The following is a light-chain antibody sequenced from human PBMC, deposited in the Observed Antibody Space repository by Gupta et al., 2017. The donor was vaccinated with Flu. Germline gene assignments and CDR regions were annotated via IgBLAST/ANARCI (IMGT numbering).Light chain of an antibody. CDR2: SAT. CDR1: TGAVTSTYY. V-gene: IGLV7-43*01. CDR3: LLYFGGTWV. J-gene: IGLJ3*02. Sequence: QTVVTQEPSLTVSPGGTVTLTCASSTGAVTSTYYPNWFQQKPGQAPGALIYSATNRHSWTPARFSGSLVGGKAALTLSGVQPEDEADYYCLLYFGGTWVFGGGTRLTVL.